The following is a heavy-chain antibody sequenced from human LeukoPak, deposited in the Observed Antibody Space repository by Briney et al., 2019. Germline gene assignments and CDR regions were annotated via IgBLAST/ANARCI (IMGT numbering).Heavy chain of an antibody. CDR2: IYYSGST. J-gene: IGHJ1*01. D-gene: IGHD6-13*01. CDR3: ARGIKQQLVRGSSRRDYFQH. Sequence: PSETLSLTCTVSGGSISSYYWSWIRQPPGKGLEWIGYIYYSGSTNYNPSLKSRVTISVDPSKSQFSLKLSSVTAADTAVYYCARGIKQQLVRGSSRRDYFQHWGQGTLVTVSS. CDR1: GGSISSYY. V-gene: IGHV4-59*12.